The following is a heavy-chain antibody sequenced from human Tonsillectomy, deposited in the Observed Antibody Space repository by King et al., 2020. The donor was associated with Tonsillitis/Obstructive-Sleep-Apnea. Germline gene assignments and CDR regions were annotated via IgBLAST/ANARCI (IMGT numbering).Heavy chain of an antibody. CDR2: IYHSGST. V-gene: IGHV4-4*02. D-gene: IGHD2-2*01. CDR1: GDSINSTNW. CDR3: ARGTGYCASTNCLGGWFDP. J-gene: IGHJ5*02. Sequence: QLQESGPGLVKPSGTLSLTCAVSGDSINSTNWWSWVRQPPGKGLEWIGEIYHSGSTNYNPSLKSRVTISVDKSKNQFYLKLNSVTAADTAVYFCARGTGYCASTNCLGGWFDPWGQGTLVTVSS.